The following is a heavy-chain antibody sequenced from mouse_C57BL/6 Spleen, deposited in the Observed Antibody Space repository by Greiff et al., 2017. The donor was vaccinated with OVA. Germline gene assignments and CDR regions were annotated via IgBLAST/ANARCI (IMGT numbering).Heavy chain of an antibody. J-gene: IGHJ2*01. CDR3: ARRGSNSCDY. V-gene: IGHV1-50*01. CDR1: GYTFTSYW. Sequence: QVQLQQPGAELVKPGASVKLSCKASGYTFTSYWMQWVKQRPGQGLEWIGEIDPSDSYTNYNQKFKGKATLTVDTSSSTAYMQLSSLTSEDSAVYYCARRGSNSCDYWGQGTTLTASS. CDR2: IDPSDSYT. D-gene: IGHD1-1*01.